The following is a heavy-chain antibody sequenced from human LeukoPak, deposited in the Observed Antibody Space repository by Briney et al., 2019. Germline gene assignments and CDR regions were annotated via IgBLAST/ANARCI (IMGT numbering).Heavy chain of an antibody. D-gene: IGHD3-16*02. CDR3: AKCPVTFGGVIVITSGYFDY. CDR1: GFTFSSYG. V-gene: IGHV3-30*18. CDR2: ISYDGSNK. J-gene: IGHJ4*02. Sequence: HSGGSLILSCAASGFTFSSYGMHWVRQAPGKGLEWVAVISYDGSNKYYADSVKGRFTISRDNSKNTLHLQMNNLRAEDTALYYCAKCPVTFGGVIVITSGYFDYWGQGTLVTVSS.